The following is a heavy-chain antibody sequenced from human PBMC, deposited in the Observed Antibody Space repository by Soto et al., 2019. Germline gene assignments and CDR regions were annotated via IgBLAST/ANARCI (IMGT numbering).Heavy chain of an antibody. CDR2: ISAYNGNT. D-gene: IGHD6-19*01. Sequence: QVQLVQSGAEVKKPGASVKVSCKASGYTFTSYGISWVRQAPGQGLEWMGWISAYNGNTNYAQKLQGRVTMTTDTSTSTAYMELRSVSSEDTAVYDCARDLWVRSRWSPGSWGPGTLVTVSS. CDR3: ARDLWVRSRWSPGS. V-gene: IGHV1-18*01. J-gene: IGHJ5*02. CDR1: GYTFTSYG.